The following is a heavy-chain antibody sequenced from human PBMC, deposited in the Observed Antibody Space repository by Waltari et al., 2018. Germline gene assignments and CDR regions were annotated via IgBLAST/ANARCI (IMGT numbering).Heavy chain of an antibody. J-gene: IGHJ4*02. CDR2: ISSSSSYI. D-gene: IGHD5-18*01. CDR1: GFTFSSYS. Sequence: EVQLVESGGGLVKPGGSLRLSCAASGFTFSSYSMNWVRQAPGKGLDWVSSISSSSSYIYYADSVKGRFTISRDNAKNSLYLQMNSLRAEDTAVYYCAREAAMGKGTFDYWGQGTLVTVSS. V-gene: IGHV3-21*01. CDR3: AREAAMGKGTFDY.